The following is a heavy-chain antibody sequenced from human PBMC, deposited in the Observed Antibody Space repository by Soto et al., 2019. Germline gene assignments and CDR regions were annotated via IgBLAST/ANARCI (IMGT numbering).Heavy chain of an antibody. Sequence: LVESGGGLVSPGGSLRLSCVASGFRFSDHSMTWVRQSPGKGLQWIAYISSGSDNIYYAESVRGRFTVSRDNAKNAFFLQMNSLRDDDTATYYCARLPKGSLVTAWGQGTRVTVSS. CDR1: GFRFSDHS. D-gene: IGHD2-21*02. CDR3: ARLPKGSLVTA. J-gene: IGHJ4*02. CDR2: ISSGSDNI. V-gene: IGHV3-48*02.